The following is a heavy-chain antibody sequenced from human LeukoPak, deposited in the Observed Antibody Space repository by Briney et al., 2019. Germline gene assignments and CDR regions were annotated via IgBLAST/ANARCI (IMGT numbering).Heavy chain of an antibody. J-gene: IGHJ4*02. CDR1: GFTFNNAW. V-gene: IGHV3-23*01. D-gene: IGHD6-19*01. Sequence: GGSLRLSCAASGFTFNNAWMSWVRQAPGKGLEWVSAISGSGGSTYYADSVKGRFTISRDNSKNTLYLQMNSLRAEDTAVYYCAKLPFIAVAGTGNFWGQGTLVTVSS. CDR2: ISGSGGST. CDR3: AKLPFIAVAGTGNF.